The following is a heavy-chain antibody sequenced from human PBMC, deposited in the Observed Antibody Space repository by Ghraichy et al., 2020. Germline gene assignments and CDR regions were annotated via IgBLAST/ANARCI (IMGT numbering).Heavy chain of an antibody. CDR3: ARERTIKGIDV. V-gene: IGHV4-59*12. Sequence: SCFVSGGSINSYFWSWIRQPPGKGLEWIGYIHYSGGTNYNPSLKNRVTISIDTSETQFSLKLSSVTAADAAVYYCARERTIKGIDVWGQGTTVTVSS. CDR2: IHYSGGT. J-gene: IGHJ6*02. D-gene: IGHD2/OR15-2a*01. CDR1: GGSINSYF.